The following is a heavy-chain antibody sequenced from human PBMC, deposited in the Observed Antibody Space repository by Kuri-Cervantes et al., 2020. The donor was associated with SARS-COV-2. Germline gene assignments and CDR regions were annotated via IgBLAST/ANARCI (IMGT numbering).Heavy chain of an antibody. D-gene: IGHD2-2*01. CDR1: GFTFSSYG. V-gene: IGHV3-30*02. CDR3: ARALLGYCSSTSCYFHYFDY. Sequence: GGSLRLSCAASGFTFSSYGMHWVRQAPGKGLEWVAFIRDDGSNKYYADSVKGRFTISRDNSKNSLYLQMNSLRAEDTAVYYCARALLGYCSSTSCYFHYFDYWGQGTLVTVSS. J-gene: IGHJ4*02. CDR2: IRDDGSNK.